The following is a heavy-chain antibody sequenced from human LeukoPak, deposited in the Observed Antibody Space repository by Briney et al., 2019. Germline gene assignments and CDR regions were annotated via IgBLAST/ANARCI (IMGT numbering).Heavy chain of an antibody. Sequence: SETLFLTCAVYGGSFSGYYWSWIRQPPGKGLEWIGEINHSGSTNYNPSLKSRVTISVDTSKNQFSLKLSSVTAADTAVYYCARIRGGLTVVPTRSDIWGQGTMLTVSS. CDR1: GGSFSGYY. J-gene: IGHJ3*02. D-gene: IGHD3-10*01. CDR3: ARIRGGLTVVPTRSDI. V-gene: IGHV4-34*01. CDR2: INHSGST.